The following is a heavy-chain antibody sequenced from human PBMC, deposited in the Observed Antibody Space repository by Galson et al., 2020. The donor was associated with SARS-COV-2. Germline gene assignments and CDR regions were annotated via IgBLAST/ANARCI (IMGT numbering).Heavy chain of an antibody. J-gene: IGHJ4*02. CDR1: GGSISSGNYY. CDR2: IYTSGPT. D-gene: IGHD3-22*01. Sequence: SETLSLTCIVSGGSISSGNYYWSWIRQPAGKGLEWIGRIYTSGPTHYNPSLRSRVTISLDTSKNQFSLKLSSVTAADTAVYYCARENDSSAYDRTDYWGQVTLVTVSS. CDR3: ARENDSSAYDRTDY. V-gene: IGHV4-61*02.